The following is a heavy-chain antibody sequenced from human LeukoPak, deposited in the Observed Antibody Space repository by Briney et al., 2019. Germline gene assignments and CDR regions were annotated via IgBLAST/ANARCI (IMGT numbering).Heavy chain of an antibody. D-gene: IGHD4-17*01. CDR3: ARDYYGDYYFDN. CDR2: ITSSSNI. CDR1: GFTFSTYS. V-gene: IGHV3-48*01. Sequence: PGESLRLSCAASGFTFSTYSMNWVRQAPGKGLEWISYITSSSNIYYADSVKGRFTISRDNAKNSLYPQMNSLRAEDTAVYYCARDYYGDYYFDNWGQGTLVTVSS. J-gene: IGHJ4*02.